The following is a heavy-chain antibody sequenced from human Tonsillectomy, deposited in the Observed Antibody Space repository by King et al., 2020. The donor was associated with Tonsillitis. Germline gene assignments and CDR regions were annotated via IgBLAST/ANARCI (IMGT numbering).Heavy chain of an antibody. J-gene: IGHJ4*02. CDR1: GFTFSDYY. Sequence: VQLVESGGGLVKPGGSLRLSCAASGFTFSDYYMSWIRQAPGKGLEGVSYISSSGSTIYSADSGKGRFTISRDNAKNSLYLQMNSLRAEDTAVYYCARGRFCSSTSCYTRFLVNYWGQGTLVTVSS. CDR3: ARGRFCSSTSCYTRFLVNY. D-gene: IGHD2-2*02. CDR2: ISSSGSTI. V-gene: IGHV3-11*01.